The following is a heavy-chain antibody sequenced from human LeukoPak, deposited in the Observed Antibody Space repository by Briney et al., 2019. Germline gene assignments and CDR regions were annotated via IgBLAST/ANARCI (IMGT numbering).Heavy chain of an antibody. D-gene: IGHD3-10*01. CDR1: GFTFSSDS. J-gene: IGHJ4*02. CDR3: ARGSPYGSGSYVDY. Sequence: GGSLRLSGAASGFTFSSDSMNWVRQARGKGLEWVSSISSSSSYIYCADSVKGRFTISRDNAKNSLYLQMNSLRDDDTAVYYCARGSPYGSGSYVDYWGQGTLVTVSS. V-gene: IGHV3-21*01. CDR2: ISSSSSYI.